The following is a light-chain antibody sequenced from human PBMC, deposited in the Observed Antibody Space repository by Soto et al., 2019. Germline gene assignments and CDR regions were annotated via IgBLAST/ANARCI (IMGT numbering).Light chain of an antibody. CDR2: DAS. Sequence: EIVLTQSPATLSLSPGQRASLSCGASRSVSNRLAWYQQKPGLAPRLLIYDASARAAGLPDRFSGSRSGPDYTLTISTLEPDDLAVYYCEQDAGSQLTLGGGLKVE. CDR3: EQDAGSQLT. J-gene: IGKJ4*01. V-gene: IGKV3D-20*01. CDR1: RSVSNR.